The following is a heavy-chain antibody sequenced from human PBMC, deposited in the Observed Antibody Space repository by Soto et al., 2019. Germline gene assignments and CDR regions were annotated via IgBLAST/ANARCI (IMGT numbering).Heavy chain of an antibody. Sequence: QVHLVQSGAEVTEPGASVKISCKTSGFTFTTHAIHWVRQAPGQRFEWMGWINAGNGNTKYSQRFQDRVTITRDTSASTAYMELSSLTSEDRAVYYCARRNNSGPIDYWGQGTLVTVSS. CDR1: GFTFTTHA. CDR3: ARRNNSGPIDY. D-gene: IGHD5-12*01. V-gene: IGHV1-3*01. CDR2: INAGNGNT. J-gene: IGHJ4*02.